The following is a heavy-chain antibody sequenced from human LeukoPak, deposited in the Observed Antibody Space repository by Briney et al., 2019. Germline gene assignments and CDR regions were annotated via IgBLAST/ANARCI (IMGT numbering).Heavy chain of an antibody. Sequence: SETLSLTCAVYGGSFSGYYWSWIRQPPGKGLEWIGEINHSGSTNYNPSLKSRVTISVDTSKNQFSLKLSSVTAADTAVYYCERGDYYDTSGYLDGDYWGQGTLVTVSS. D-gene: IGHD3-22*01. CDR3: ERGDYYDTSGYLDGDY. CDR1: GGSFSGYY. J-gene: IGHJ4*02. CDR2: INHSGST. V-gene: IGHV4-34*01.